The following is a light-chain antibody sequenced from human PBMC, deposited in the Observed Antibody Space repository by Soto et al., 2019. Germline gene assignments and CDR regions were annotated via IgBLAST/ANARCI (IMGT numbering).Light chain of an antibody. CDR2: AAS. Sequence: DIQMTQSPSSLSASVGDRVTITCRASQSISSYLNWYQQKPGKAPKLLIYAASSLQSGVPSRFTSSGSGTDFTLTISSLQPEDFATYYCHKIYTTPPPFGQGTKLEIK. CDR1: QSISSY. V-gene: IGKV1-39*01. CDR3: HKIYTTPPP. J-gene: IGKJ2*01.